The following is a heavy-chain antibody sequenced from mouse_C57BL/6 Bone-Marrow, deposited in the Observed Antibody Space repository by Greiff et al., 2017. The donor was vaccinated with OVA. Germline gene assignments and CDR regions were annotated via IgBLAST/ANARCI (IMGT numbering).Heavy chain of an antibody. D-gene: IGHD2-2*01. CDR3: ATMVTTGDAMDY. CDR2: IYPRSGNT. J-gene: IGHJ4*01. V-gene: IGHV1-81*01. Sequence: QVQLQQSGAELARPGASVKLSCKASGYTFTSYGIRWVKQRTGQGLEWIGEIYPRSGNTYYNEKFKGKATLTADKSSSTAYMELRSLTSEDSAVYFCATMVTTGDAMDYWGQGTSVTVSS. CDR1: GYTFTSYG.